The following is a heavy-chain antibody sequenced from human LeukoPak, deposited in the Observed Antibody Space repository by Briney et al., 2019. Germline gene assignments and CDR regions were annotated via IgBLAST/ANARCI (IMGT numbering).Heavy chain of an antibody. D-gene: IGHD2-2*01. CDR3: ARGLPYHDY. Sequence: KSSETLSLTCAVYGGSFSGYYWSWIRQPPGKGLEWIGEINHSGSTNYNPSLKSRVTISVDTSKNQFSLKLSSVTAADTAVYYGARGLPYHDYWGQGTLVTVSS. J-gene: IGHJ4*02. V-gene: IGHV4-34*01. CDR1: GGSFSGYY. CDR2: INHSGST.